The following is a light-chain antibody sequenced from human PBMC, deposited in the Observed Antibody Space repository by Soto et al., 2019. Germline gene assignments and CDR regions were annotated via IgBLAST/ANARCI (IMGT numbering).Light chain of an antibody. CDR3: TSYVGSNIWV. CDR2: EVS. J-gene: IGLJ3*02. CDR1: SSDVGAYKY. V-gene: IGLV2-8*01. Sequence: QSVLTQPPSASGSPGQSVTISCTGTSSDVGAYKYVSWYQQYPGKAPKLMIYEVSKRPSVVPDRFSGSKSGNTAPLTVSGLQAEDGADYYCTSYVGSNIWVFGGGTKLTVL.